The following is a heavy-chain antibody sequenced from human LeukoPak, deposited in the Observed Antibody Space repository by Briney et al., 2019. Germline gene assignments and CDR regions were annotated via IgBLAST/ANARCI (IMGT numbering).Heavy chain of an antibody. CDR1: GGSIRTPNYY. V-gene: IGHV4-39*07. J-gene: IGHJ6*02. Sequence: PSETLSLTCTVSGGSIRTPNYYWGWIRQTPGKGLEWIATIYYSENTYYNPSFKSRATISVDTSQNQFSLKLYSVTAADTAVYYCARGGIPVAYLDVWGQGTTVTVSS. CDR2: IYYSENT. D-gene: IGHD6-19*01. CDR3: ARGGIPVAYLDV.